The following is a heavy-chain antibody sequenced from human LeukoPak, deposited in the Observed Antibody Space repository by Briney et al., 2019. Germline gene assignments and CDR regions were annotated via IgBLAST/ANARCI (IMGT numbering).Heavy chain of an antibody. CDR1: GGSISNYY. Sequence: SETLSLTCTVSGGSISNYYWSWIRQPAGKGLEWIGSISYSGSTYYNPSLKSRVTISVDTSKNQFSLKLTSVTAADTALYYCARRSLMFYRFDYWGQGTLVTVSS. D-gene: IGHD3-16*02. CDR3: ARRSLMFYRFDY. CDR2: ISYSGST. J-gene: IGHJ4*02. V-gene: IGHV4-59*05.